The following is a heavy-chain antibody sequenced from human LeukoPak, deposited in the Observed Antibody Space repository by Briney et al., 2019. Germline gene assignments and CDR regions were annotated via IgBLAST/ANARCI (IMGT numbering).Heavy chain of an antibody. CDR3: ARVGLIQLWLREGYYFDY. D-gene: IGHD5-18*01. J-gene: IGHJ4*02. V-gene: IGHV3-48*03. CDR1: GFTFSSYE. CDR2: ISSSGSTI. Sequence: GGSLRLSCAASGFTFSSYEMNWVRQAPGKGLEWVSYISSSGSTIYYADSVKGRFTLSRDNAKNSLYLQMNSLRAEDTAVYYCARVGLIQLWLREGYYFDYWGQGTLVTVSS.